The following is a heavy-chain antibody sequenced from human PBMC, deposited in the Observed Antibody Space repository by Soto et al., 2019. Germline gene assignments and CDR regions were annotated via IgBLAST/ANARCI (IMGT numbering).Heavy chain of an antibody. CDR1: GGSISSGGYY. Sequence: SETLSLTCTVSGGSISSGGYYWSWIRQHPGKGLEWIGYIYYSGSTYYTPSLKSRVTISVDTSKNQFSLKLSSVTAADTAVYYCASDLVGEGSAGSRPGWFEPWGQGTLVTLSS. CDR3: ASDLVGEGSAGSRPGWFEP. V-gene: IGHV4-31*03. J-gene: IGHJ5*02. D-gene: IGHD2-15*01. CDR2: IYYSGST.